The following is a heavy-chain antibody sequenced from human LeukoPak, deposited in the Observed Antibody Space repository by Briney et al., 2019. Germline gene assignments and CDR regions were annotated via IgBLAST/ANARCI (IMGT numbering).Heavy chain of an antibody. CDR1: GYTFTSYY. D-gene: IGHD6-13*01. Sequence: GASVKVSCKASGYTFTSYYMHWVRQAPGQGLEWMGIINPSGGSTSYAQKFQGRVTMTRDMSTSTVYMELSSLRSEDTAVYYCARDLAPGIAAAGRAVRYYYYMDVWGKGTTVTVSS. CDR2: INPSGGST. J-gene: IGHJ6*03. V-gene: IGHV1-46*01. CDR3: ARDLAPGIAAAGRAVRYYYYMDV.